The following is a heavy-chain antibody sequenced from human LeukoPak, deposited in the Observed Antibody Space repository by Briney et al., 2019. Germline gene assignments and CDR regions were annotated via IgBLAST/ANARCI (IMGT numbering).Heavy chain of an antibody. J-gene: IGHJ4*02. CDR1: GDSVSSNSAA. CDR3: AREVGGYDSSGFYRPFDY. Sequence: SQTLSLTCAISGDSVSSNSAAWNWIRQSPSRGLEWLGRTYYRSKWYNDYAVSVKSRITINPDTSKNQFSLQLNSVTPEDTAVYYCAREVGGYDSSGFYRPFDYWGQGTLVTVSS. V-gene: IGHV6-1*01. D-gene: IGHD3-22*01. CDR2: TYYRSKWYN.